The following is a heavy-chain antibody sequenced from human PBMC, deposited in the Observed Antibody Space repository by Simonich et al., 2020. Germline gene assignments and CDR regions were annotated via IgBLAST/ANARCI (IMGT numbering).Heavy chain of an antibody. V-gene: IGHV3-23*01. Sequence: GGGLVQPGGSLRLSCAASGFTFSSYAMSWVRQAPGQGLDWVSAISGSGGSTYYAESVKGRFTIARDNSKNTLYLQMNSLRAEETAVYYCAKDHGERSTMIVVVNDAFDIWGQGTMVTVSS. CDR2: ISGSGGST. D-gene: IGHD3-22*01. CDR3: AKDHGERSTMIVVVNDAFDI. J-gene: IGHJ3*02. CDR1: GFTFSSYA.